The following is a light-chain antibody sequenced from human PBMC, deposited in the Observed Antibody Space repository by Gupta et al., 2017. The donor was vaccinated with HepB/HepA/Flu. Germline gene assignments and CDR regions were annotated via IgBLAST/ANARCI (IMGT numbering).Light chain of an antibody. J-gene: IGKJ3*01. Sequence: EIVLTQSPATLSLSPGESTNLSCRASQSISYFLAWYQQKPGQAPRLLIYDASNRASGIPARFSGSGSGTDFTLTISSLEPEDFAVYYCQQRSNCPWAFGPGTTVDIK. CDR2: DAS. CDR1: QSISYF. V-gene: IGKV3-11*01. CDR3: QQRSNCPWA.